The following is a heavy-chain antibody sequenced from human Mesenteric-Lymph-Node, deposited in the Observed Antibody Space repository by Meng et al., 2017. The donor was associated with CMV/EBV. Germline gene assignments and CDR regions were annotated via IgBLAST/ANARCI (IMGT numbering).Heavy chain of an antibody. CDR1: GYTFTGYY. Sequence: ASVKVSCKASGYTFTGYYMHWVRQAPGQGLEWMGVINPRGNFSVIAQKFQGRLTLTWVTSTSTDYMELTSLRSEDTAVYYCARDSSNVDTWWLDPWGQGSLVTVSS. V-gene: IGHV1-46*01. D-gene: IGHD2-2*02. CDR2: INPRGNFS. J-gene: IGHJ5*02. CDR3: ARDSSNVDTWWLDP.